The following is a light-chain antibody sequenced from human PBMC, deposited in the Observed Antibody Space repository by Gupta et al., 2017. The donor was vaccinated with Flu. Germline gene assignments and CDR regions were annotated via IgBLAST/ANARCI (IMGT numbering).Light chain of an antibody. CDR2: CAS. CDR1: QSVSSN. V-gene: IGKV3-15*01. J-gene: IGKJ4*01. CDR3: QQYNNDSPLT. Sequence: VLTPTPATLSVSPGARATLSCRASQSVSSNLAWYQQKPGQAPRLLIYCASTRATGIPARFSGSGSGTEYTLTISSLQSEDFSVYYCQQYNNDSPLTFGGGTKVEIK.